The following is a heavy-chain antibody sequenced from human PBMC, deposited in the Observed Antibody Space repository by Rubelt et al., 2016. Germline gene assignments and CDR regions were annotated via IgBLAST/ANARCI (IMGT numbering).Heavy chain of an antibody. CDR2: INHSGST. J-gene: IGHJ4*02. Sequence: QVQLQQWGAGLLKPSETLSLTCAVYGGSFRGYYWTWIRQPPGKGLEWIGEINHSGSTNYNPSLKSRVTISVDTSKNQFSLKMSSMTAADTAVYYCAGGIAGRSSGWYVDWGQGILVTVSS. CDR3: AGGIAGRSSGWYVD. CDR1: GGSFRGYY. V-gene: IGHV4-34*01. D-gene: IGHD6-19*01.